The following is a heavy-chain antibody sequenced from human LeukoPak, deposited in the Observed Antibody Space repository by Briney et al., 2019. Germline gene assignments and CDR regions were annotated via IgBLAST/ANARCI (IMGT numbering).Heavy chain of an antibody. CDR3: ARQAYDYVWGSYRYPPDY. D-gene: IGHD3-16*02. CDR2: ISGGGETT. J-gene: IGHJ4*02. V-gene: IGHV3-23*01. CDR1: GFTFSSYG. Sequence: PGGSLRLSCAASGFTFSSYGMGWVRQAPGKGLEWVSSISGGGETTYYADSVKGRFPISRDNSKSTLYLQMNSLKASDTAMYYCARQAYDYVWGSYRYPPDYWGQGTLVTVSS.